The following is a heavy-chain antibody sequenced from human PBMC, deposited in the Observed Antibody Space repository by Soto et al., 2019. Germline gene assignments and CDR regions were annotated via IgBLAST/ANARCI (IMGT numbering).Heavy chain of an antibody. V-gene: IGHV4-34*01. J-gene: IGHJ6*02. Sequence: PETMSLTWAVYGGSFGDYRGSWDWLRQPPVKGLEGICQINLSGSTSNTPTLTSRFTHSLATSKNPFSPILTSSTAADTTVVYCSRSALDDDLGGGPKNDGIDIWGQGTTVTVSS. CDR1: GGSFGDYR. CDR2: INLSGST. CDR3: SRSALDDDLGGGPKNDGIDI. D-gene: IGHD3-3*01.